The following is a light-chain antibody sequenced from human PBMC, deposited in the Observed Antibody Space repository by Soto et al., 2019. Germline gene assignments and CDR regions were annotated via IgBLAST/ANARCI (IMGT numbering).Light chain of an antibody. V-gene: IGKV3D-15*01. Sequence: EIVLTQSPATLSLSPGERATLSRRASQSVSSYLAWYQQKPGQAPRLLIYGASTRATGIPDRFSGSGSGTDFTLTISSLQSEDFAVYYCQHYHGWPITFGQGTRLEIK. CDR3: QHYHGWPIT. CDR2: GAS. J-gene: IGKJ5*01. CDR1: QSVSSY.